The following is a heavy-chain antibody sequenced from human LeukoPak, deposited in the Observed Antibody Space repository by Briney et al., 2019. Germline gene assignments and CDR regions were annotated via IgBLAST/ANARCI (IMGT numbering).Heavy chain of an antibody. D-gene: IGHD3-10*02. V-gene: IGHV3-23*01. Sequence: GGSLRLSCEASGFTFGNFGMTWVRQAPGKGLQWVSGITGSTTWTYYAASVKGRFTVSRDNSQNTLHLQMNSLRADDTAVYYCARELVSSGTGYFDLWGRGTLVAVSS. CDR2: ITGSTTWT. CDR3: ARELVSSGTGYFDL. J-gene: IGHJ2*01. CDR1: GFTFGNFG.